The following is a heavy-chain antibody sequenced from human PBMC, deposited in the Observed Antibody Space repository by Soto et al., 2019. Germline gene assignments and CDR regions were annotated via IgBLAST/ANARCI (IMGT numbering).Heavy chain of an antibody. CDR3: ARVPGP. J-gene: IGHJ5*02. CDR2: ISYSGST. CDR1: GFSISSGEYY. V-gene: IGHV4-30-4*01. Sequence: PSETLSLTCTVSGFSISSGEYYWTWIRQPPGKGLEWIGYISYSGSTHYSPSLKSRVSITVDTSKNQFSLKLSSVTAADTAVYYCARVPGPWGQGTLVTVSS. D-gene: IGHD3-10*01.